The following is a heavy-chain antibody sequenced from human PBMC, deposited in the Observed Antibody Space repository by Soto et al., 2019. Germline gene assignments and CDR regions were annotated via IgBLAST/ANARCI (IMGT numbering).Heavy chain of an antibody. J-gene: IGHJ4*02. D-gene: IGHD3-22*01. V-gene: IGHV4-34*01. CDR3: ARGLPTYYYDSSGYTQPPYYFDY. CDR2: INHSGST. CDR1: GGSFSGYY. Sequence: QVQLQQWGAGLLKPSETLSLTCTVYGGSFSGYYWSWIRQPPGKGLEWIGEINHSGSTNYNPSLKSRVTISVDTSKNQVSLKLSSVTAADTAVYYCARGLPTYYYDSSGYTQPPYYFDYWGQGTLVTVSS.